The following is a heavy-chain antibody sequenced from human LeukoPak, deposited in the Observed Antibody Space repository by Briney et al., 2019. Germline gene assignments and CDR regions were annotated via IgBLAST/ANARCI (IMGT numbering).Heavy chain of an antibody. CDR2: ISGSGGST. CDR1: GFTFSSYA. D-gene: IGHD2-15*01. CDR3: AKTTYYGYCSGGSCPRGRSGAFDI. V-gene: IGHV3-23*01. J-gene: IGHJ3*02. Sequence: GGSLRLSCAASGFTFSSYAMSWVRQAPGKGLEWVSAISGSGGSTYYADSVKGRFTISRDNSKNTLYLQMNSLRAEDTAVYYCAKTTYYGYCSGGSCPRGRSGAFDIWGQGTMVTVSS.